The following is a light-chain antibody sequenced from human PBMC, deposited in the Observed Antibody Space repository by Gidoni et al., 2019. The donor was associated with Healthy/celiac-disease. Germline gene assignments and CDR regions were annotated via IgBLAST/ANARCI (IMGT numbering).Light chain of an antibody. V-gene: IGLV6-57*01. CDR2: EDN. Sequence: NFMLTQPHSVSESPVNTVTISCTRSSGSIASNYVQWYQQRPGSSPTTVIYEDNQRPSGVPDRFSGSIDSSSNSASLTISGLKTEDEADYYCQSYDSSTRVFGGGTKLTVL. J-gene: IGLJ3*02. CDR3: QSYDSSTRV. CDR1: SGSIASNY.